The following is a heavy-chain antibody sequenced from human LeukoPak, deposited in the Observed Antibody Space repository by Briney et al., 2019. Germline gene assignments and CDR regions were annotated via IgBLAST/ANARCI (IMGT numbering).Heavy chain of an antibody. J-gene: IGHJ4*02. CDR2: ISYDGSNK. Sequence: GRSLRLSCAASGFTFSSYGMHWVRQAPGKGLEWVAVISYDGSNKYYADSVKGRFTISRDNSKNTLYLQMNSLRAEDTAVYYCAREIAAPLLGFDYWGQGTLVTVSS. V-gene: IGHV3-30*03. D-gene: IGHD6-13*01. CDR3: AREIAAPLLGFDY. CDR1: GFTFSSYG.